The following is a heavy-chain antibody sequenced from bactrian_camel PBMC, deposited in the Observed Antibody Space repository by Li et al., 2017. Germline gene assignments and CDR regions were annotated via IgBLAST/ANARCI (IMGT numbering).Heavy chain of an antibody. CDR3: ATDTHFSY. J-gene: IGHJ4*01. CDR1: GFAFKSYQ. CDR2: INSGGGT. V-gene: IGHV3S25*01. Sequence: QLVESGGGLVQPGGSLRLSCAASGFAFKSYQMNWVRQAPGKGLEWVSSINSGGGTYHADSVKGRFTISRDNAKNTVYLEMNSLKSEDTALYYCATDTHFSYWGQGTQVTVS.